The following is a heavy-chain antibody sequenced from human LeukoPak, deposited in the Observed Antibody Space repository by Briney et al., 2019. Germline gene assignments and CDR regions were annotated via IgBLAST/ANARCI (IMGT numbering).Heavy chain of an antibody. D-gene: IGHD3-3*01. J-gene: IGHJ3*02. CDR3: ARDGGIFGAFSGAFDI. Sequence: PSETLSLTCAVSGDSISGDEYYWSWVRQHPGKGPEWIGYIFYRGNTYYNPSLKSRLTISRDTSKNHFSLSLSSVTAADTAAYYCARDGGIFGAFSGAFDIWGQGTMVTVSS. CDR1: GDSISGDEYY. V-gene: IGHV4-31*11. CDR2: IFYRGNT.